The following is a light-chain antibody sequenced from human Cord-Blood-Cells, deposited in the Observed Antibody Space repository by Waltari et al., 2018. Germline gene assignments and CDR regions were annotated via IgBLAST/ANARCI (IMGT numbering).Light chain of an antibody. CDR2: EVS. J-gene: IGLJ2*01. Sequence: QSALTQPPSASGSPGQSVTISCTGTSSDVGGYNYVSWYQQHPGKAPKLMIYEVSKRPSGVPYRFSGSKSGNTASLTVSGLQAEDEADYYCSSYAGSNKLVFGGGTKLTVL. CDR1: SSDVGGYNY. V-gene: IGLV2-8*01. CDR3: SSYAGSNKLV.